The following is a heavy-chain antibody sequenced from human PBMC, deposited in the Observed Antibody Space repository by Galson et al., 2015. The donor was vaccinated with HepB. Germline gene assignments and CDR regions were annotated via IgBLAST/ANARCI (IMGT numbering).Heavy chain of an antibody. D-gene: IGHD2-8*01. CDR3: ARDSGNGGSQD. V-gene: IGHV3-33*01. CDR2: IWYDGTYK. J-gene: IGHJ4*02. Sequence: SLRLSCAASGFIFSNYGMQWVRQAPGKGLEWVAHIWYDGTYKHYADSVKGRFTISRDAAKNTLFLQMNSLRAEDTAVYYCARDSGNGGSQDWGQGTLVSVSS. CDR1: GFIFSNYG.